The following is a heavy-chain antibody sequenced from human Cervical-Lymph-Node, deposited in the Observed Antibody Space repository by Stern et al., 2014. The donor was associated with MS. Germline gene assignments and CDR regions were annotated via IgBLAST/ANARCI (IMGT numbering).Heavy chain of an antibody. CDR3: ATTRWDLFTWNWFDP. CDR2: IHDSGST. Sequence: VQLVESGPGLVKPSQTLSLTCTVSGGSISSSGYYWSWIRQPADKGLEWIGRIHDSGSTYYNPSLKSRVNISMDTAKTQFSLKLPSVTAADTAVYYCATTRWDLFTWNWFDPWGQGTLVTVSS. CDR1: GGSISSSGYY. J-gene: IGHJ5*02. D-gene: IGHD1-26*01. V-gene: IGHV4-61*02.